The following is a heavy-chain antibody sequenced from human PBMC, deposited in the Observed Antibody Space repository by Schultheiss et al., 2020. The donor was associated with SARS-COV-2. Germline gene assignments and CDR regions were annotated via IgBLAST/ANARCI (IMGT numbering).Heavy chain of an antibody. Sequence: SETLSLTCAVYGGSFSGYYWSWIRQPPGKGLEWIGSIYHSGSTYYNPSLKSRVTISVDRSKNQFSLKLSSVTAADTAVYYCARVFYGDYKNWFDPWGQGTLVTVSS. D-gene: IGHD4-17*01. CDR3: ARVFYGDYKNWFDP. V-gene: IGHV4-34*01. J-gene: IGHJ5*02. CDR1: GGSFSGYY. CDR2: IYHSGST.